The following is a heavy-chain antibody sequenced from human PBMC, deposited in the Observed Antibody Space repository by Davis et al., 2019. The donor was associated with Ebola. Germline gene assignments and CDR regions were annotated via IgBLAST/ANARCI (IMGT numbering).Heavy chain of an antibody. CDR3: ARAGMVGVAGTKRIDS. J-gene: IGHJ4*02. CDR2: IKQDGSEK. CDR1: GFTFSPHW. V-gene: IGHV3-7*04. D-gene: IGHD1-26*01. Sequence: PWGSLRLSCVASGFTFSPHWMRWVRQAPGKGLEWVANIKQDGSEKNYVDSVKGRFTISRDNAKNSLFLQMNSLRAEDTAVYYCARAGMVGVAGTKRIDSWGQGTLVTVSS.